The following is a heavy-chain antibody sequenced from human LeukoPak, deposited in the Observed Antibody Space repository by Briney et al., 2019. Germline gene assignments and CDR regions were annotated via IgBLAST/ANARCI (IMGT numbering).Heavy chain of an antibody. D-gene: IGHD2-2*01. CDR3: ARTRSMATVDY. CDR1: GFSFSYFS. Sequence: GGSLRLSCAAFGFSFSYFSMNWVRQAPGKGLEWLAYISSRSSPIYYADSVKGRFTISRDNAKNSLYLQMNSLRAEDTAVYYCARTRSMATVDYWGQGTLVTVSS. V-gene: IGHV3-48*01. J-gene: IGHJ4*02. CDR2: ISSRSSPI.